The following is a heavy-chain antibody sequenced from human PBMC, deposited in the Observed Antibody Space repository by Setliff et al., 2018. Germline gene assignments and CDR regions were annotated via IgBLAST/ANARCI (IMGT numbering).Heavy chain of an antibody. CDR1: GFTFSTYT. CDR2: ISSRSSTT. CDR3: ASVTYYYDSSGYYRDY. D-gene: IGHD3-22*01. J-gene: IGHJ4*02. V-gene: IGHV3-48*04. Sequence: GGSLRLSCAASGFTFSTYTMNWVRQAPGKGLEWISYISSRSSTTHYADSVKGRFTISRDNAKNSLYLQMNSLRAEDTAVYYCASVTYYYDSSGYYRDYWGQGTLVTVSS.